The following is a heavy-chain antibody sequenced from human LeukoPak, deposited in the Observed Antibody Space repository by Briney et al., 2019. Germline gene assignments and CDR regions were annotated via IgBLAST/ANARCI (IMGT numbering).Heavy chain of an antibody. Sequence: GASVKVSCKASGGTLNNYAISWVRQAPGQGLEWMGGIITVFGTPTYAQKFQGRVTMTRDMSTSTVYMELSSLRSEDTAVYYCARDSIVGAMGYDYWGQGTLVTVSS. CDR3: ARDSIVGAMGYDY. J-gene: IGHJ4*02. V-gene: IGHV1-69*05. CDR2: IITVFGTP. CDR1: GGTLNNYA. D-gene: IGHD1-26*01.